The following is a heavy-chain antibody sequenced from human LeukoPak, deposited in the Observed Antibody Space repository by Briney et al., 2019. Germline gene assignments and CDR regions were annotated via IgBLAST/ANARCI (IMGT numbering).Heavy chain of an antibody. CDR1: YESISSSSHY. J-gene: IGHJ5*02. CDR3: ARTKYYFDSSDYFFFDP. D-gene: IGHD3-22*01. CDR2: IDSRRNI. V-gene: IGHV4-39*01. Sequence: SETLSLTCTVSYESISSSSHYWGWIRRPPGKGLEWIGSIDSRRNIHSNPSLDSRATISVDTSKNQFSLKLSSVTAADTAVYYCARTKYYFDSSDYFFFDPWGRESWSPSPQ.